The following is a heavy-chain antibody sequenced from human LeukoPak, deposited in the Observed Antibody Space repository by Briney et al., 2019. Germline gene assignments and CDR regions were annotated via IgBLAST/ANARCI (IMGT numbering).Heavy chain of an antibody. J-gene: IGHJ5*02. Sequence: SETLSLTCTVSGGSISSYYWSWIRQPPGKGLEWIGYIYYSGSTNYNPSLKSRVTISVDTSKNQFSLKLSSVTAADTAVYYCARDPSSSGWYNWIDPWGQGTLVTVSS. CDR3: ARDPSSSGWYNWIDP. CDR1: GGSISSYY. D-gene: IGHD6-19*01. V-gene: IGHV4-59*01. CDR2: IYYSGST.